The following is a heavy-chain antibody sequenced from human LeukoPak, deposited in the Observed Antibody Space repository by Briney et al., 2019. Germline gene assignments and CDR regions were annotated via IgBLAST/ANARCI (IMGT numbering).Heavy chain of an antibody. Sequence: GGSLRLSCAASGFTFSSYAMSWVRQAPGKGLEWVSAISGSGGSTYYADSEKGRFTISRDNSKNTLYLQMNSLRAEDTAVYYCAKDSGYSGYDSGGYWGQGTLVTVSS. CDR1: GFTFSSYA. D-gene: IGHD5-12*01. V-gene: IGHV3-23*01. J-gene: IGHJ4*02. CDR3: AKDSGYSGYDSGGY. CDR2: ISGSGGST.